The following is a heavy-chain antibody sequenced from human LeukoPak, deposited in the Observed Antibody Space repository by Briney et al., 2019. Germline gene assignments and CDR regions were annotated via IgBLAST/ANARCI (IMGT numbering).Heavy chain of an antibody. D-gene: IGHD3-10*01. CDR3: ARVMVRGVILNWFDP. V-gene: IGHV3-21*01. CDR1: GFTFSSYS. Sequence: GGSLRLSCAASGFTFSSYSMNWVCQAPGKGLEWVSSISSSSSYIYYADSVKGRFTISRDNAKNSLYLQMNSLRAEDTAVYYCARVMVRGVILNWFDPWGQGTLVTVSS. CDR2: ISSSSSYI. J-gene: IGHJ5*02.